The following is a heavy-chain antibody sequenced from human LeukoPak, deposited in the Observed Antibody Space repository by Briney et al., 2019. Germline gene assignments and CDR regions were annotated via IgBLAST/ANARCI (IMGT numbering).Heavy chain of an antibody. CDR3: ATPGQSGYSGYVVY. V-gene: IGHV1-8*01. D-gene: IGHD5-12*01. CDR2: MNPNSGNT. CDR1: GYTFTSYD. J-gene: IGHJ4*02. Sequence: ASVKVSCKASGYTFTSYDINWVRQATGQGLEWMGWMNPNSGNTGYAQKFQGRVTMTEDTSTDTAYMELSSLRSEDTAVYYCATPGQSGYSGYVVYWGQGTLVTVSS.